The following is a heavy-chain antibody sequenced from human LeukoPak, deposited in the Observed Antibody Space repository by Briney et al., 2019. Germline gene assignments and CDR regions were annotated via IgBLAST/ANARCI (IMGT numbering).Heavy chain of an antibody. V-gene: IGHV3-23*01. Sequence: PGGSLRLSCAASGFTFSSYAMSWVRQAPGNGLEWVSAISGSGGRTYYAESVKGRVTISRDNSKNTLYLQMNSLRAEDTAVYYCAKDGDQQLVLYYVDYWGQGTLVTVSS. CDR3: AKDGDQQLVLYYVDY. CDR1: GFTFSSYA. D-gene: IGHD6-13*01. CDR2: ISGSGGRT. J-gene: IGHJ4*02.